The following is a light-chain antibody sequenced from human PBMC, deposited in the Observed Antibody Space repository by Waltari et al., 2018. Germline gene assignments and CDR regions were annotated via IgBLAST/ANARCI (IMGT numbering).Light chain of an antibody. CDR2: EVT. CDR3: SSYRSRNTPVL. CDR1: SSDIGAYHY. Sequence: QSALTQPASVSGSPGQSITISCTGTSSDIGAYHYVSWYQQHPGKAPKLMISEVTNRPTGVPDRFPGSKSGNTASLRISGLQAEDEADYYCSSYRSRNTPVLFGGGTTLTVV. V-gene: IGLV2-14*01. J-gene: IGLJ3*02.